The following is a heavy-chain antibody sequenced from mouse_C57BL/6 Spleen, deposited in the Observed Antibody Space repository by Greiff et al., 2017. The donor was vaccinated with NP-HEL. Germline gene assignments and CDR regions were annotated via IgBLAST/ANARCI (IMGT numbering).Heavy chain of an antibody. CDR1: GYAFSSSW. CDR2: IYPGDGDT. J-gene: IGHJ1*03. V-gene: IGHV1-82*01. D-gene: IGHD1-1*01. CDR3: ARETTVVASDWYFDV. Sequence: VQLQQSGPELVKPGASVKISCKASGYAFSSSWMNWVKQRPGKGLEWIGRIYPGDGDTNYNGKFKGKATLTADKSSSTAYMQLSSLTSEDSAVYVGARETTVVASDWYFDVWGTGTTVTVSS.